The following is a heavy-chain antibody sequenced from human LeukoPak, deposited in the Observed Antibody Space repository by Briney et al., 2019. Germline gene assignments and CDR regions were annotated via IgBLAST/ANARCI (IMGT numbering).Heavy chain of an antibody. CDR1: GFTVSSNY. Sequence: GGSLRLSCAASGFTVSSNYMSWVRQAPGKGLEWVGRIYSKTDGGTADYATAVKGRFTISRDDSKKTLYLQMNSLKIEDTAVYYCATGPLDYWGQGTLVTVSS. CDR3: ATGPLDY. J-gene: IGHJ4*02. CDR2: IYSKTDGGTA. V-gene: IGHV3-15*05.